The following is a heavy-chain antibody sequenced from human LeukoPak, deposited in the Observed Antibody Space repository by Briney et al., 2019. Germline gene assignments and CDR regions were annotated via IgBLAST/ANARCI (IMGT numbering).Heavy chain of an antibody. CDR2: IIPILGIA. D-gene: IGHD4-17*01. J-gene: IGHJ3*02. CDR3: ARAHLDHDYGDHGAFDI. V-gene: IGHV1-69*04. Sequence: ASVKVSCKASGGTFSSYAISWVRQAPGQGLEWMGRIIPILGIANYAQKFQGRVTITADKSTSTAYMELSSLRSEDTAVYYCARAHLDHDYGDHGAFDIWGQGTMVTVSS. CDR1: GGTFSSYA.